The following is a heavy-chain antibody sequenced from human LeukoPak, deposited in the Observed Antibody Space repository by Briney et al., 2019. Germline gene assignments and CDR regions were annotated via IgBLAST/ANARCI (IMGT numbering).Heavy chain of an antibody. V-gene: IGHV3-74*01. CDR3: AREKAVAGTIFDY. J-gene: IGHJ4*02. CDR2: INSDGSST. D-gene: IGHD6-19*01. CDR1: GFTFSSYW. Sequence: PGGSLRLSCAASGFTFSSYWMHWVRQAPGKGLVWVSRINSDGSSTSYADSVKGRFTISRDNVKNTLYLQMNSLRAEDTAVYYCAREKAVAGTIFDYWGQGILVIVSS.